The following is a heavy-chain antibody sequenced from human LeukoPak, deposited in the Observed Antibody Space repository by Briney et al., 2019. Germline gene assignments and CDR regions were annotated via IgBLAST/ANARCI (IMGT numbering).Heavy chain of an antibody. CDR3: AKDRSDYGSGSSGFDY. CDR1: GFTFDDYA. CDR2: ISCNSGSI. J-gene: IGHJ4*02. Sequence: GRSLRLSCAASGFTFDDYAMHWVRQAPGKGLEWVSGISCNSGSIGYADSVKGRFTISRDNAKNSLYLQMNSLRAEDTALYYCAKDRSDYGSGSSGFDYWGQGTLVTVSS. V-gene: IGHV3-9*01. D-gene: IGHD3-10*01.